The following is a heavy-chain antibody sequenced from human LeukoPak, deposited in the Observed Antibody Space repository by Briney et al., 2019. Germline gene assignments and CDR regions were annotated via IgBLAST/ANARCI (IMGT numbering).Heavy chain of an antibody. CDR1: GFTFSSYS. D-gene: IGHD3-22*01. J-gene: IGHJ4*02. V-gene: IGHV3-48*02. Sequence: GGSLRLSCAASGFTFSSYSMNWVRQAPGKGLEWVSYISSSSSTIYYADSVKGRFTISRDNAKNSLYLQMNSLRDEDTAVYYCARDREYYYDSSGYYLDYWGQGTLVTVSS. CDR2: ISSSSSTI. CDR3: ARDREYYYDSSGYYLDY.